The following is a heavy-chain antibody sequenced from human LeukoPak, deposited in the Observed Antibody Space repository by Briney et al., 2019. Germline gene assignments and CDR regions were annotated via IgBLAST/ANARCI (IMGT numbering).Heavy chain of an antibody. Sequence: GGSLRLSCAASGFTFSDCYMSWIRQAPGKGLEWLSYISSSGRTIYYADSVKGRFTISRDNAENSLYLQMNSLRVEDTAVYYCARHYYHSSGHGGYWGQGTLVTVSS. D-gene: IGHD3-22*01. CDR2: ISSSGRTI. V-gene: IGHV3-11*01. CDR3: ARHYYHSSGHGGY. J-gene: IGHJ4*02. CDR1: GFTFSDCY.